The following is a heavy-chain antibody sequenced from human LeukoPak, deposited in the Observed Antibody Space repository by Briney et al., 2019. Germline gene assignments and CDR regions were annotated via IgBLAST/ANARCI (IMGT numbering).Heavy chain of an antibody. J-gene: IGHJ4*02. D-gene: IGHD2/OR15-2a*01. V-gene: IGHV3-30*02. CDR3: AKDVNIGNGAYFDY. Sequence: PGGSLRLSCAASGFTFSSYGMHWVRQAPGKGLEWVAFIRYDGSNKYYADSVKGRFTISRDNSKNTLYLQMNSLRAEDTAVYYCAKDVNIGNGAYFDYWGQGTLVTVSS. CDR1: GFTFSSYG. CDR2: IRYDGSNK.